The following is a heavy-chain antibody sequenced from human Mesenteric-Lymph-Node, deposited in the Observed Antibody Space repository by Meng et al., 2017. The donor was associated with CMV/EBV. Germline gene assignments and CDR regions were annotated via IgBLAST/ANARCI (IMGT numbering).Heavy chain of an antibody. Sequence: GESLKISCAASGFTFSKHSMNWVRQAPGKGLEWVSYISSGSGTIHYADSVMGRFTISRDNSKNTLYLQMNSLRAEDTAVYYCARAPGRYSGYFHWGQGTLVTVSS. CDR1: GFTFSKHS. CDR3: ARAPGRYSGYFH. CDR2: ISSGSGTI. D-gene: IGHD5-12*01. J-gene: IGHJ4*02. V-gene: IGHV3-48*01.